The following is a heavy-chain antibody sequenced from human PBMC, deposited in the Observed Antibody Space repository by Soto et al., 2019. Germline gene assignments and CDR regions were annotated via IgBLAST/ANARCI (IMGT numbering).Heavy chain of an antibody. Sequence: QVQVVESGGGVVQPGRSLRLSCAASGFTFSSYAMHWVRQAPGKGLEWVAVISYDGSNKYYADSVKGRFTISRDNSKNTLYLQMNSLRAEDTAVYYCARGMYSSSWYGDIWGQGTMVTVSS. V-gene: IGHV3-30-3*01. D-gene: IGHD6-13*01. J-gene: IGHJ3*02. CDR1: GFTFSSYA. CDR3: ARGMYSSSWYGDI. CDR2: ISYDGSNK.